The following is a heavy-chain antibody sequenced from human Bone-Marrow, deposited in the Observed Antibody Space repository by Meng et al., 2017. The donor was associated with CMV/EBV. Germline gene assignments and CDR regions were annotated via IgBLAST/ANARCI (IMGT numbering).Heavy chain of an antibody. D-gene: IGHD2-2*01. CDR1: SYY. Sequence: SYYWSWIRQPRGKGLEWIGYIYYSGSTNYNPSLKSRVTISVDTSKNQFSLKLSSVTAADTAVYYCARVYVVVVPAAISPLGWWFDPWGQGTLVTVSS. V-gene: IGHV4-59*01. CDR2: IYYSGST. J-gene: IGHJ5*02. CDR3: ARVYVVVVPAAISPLGWWFDP.